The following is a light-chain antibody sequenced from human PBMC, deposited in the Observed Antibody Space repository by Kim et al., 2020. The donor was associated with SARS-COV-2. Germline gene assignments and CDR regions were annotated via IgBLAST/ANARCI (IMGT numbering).Light chain of an antibody. Sequence: ASVGDRVTITCRARQDIRNDLGWYQQNPGRAPKRLIYGASSLQSGVPSRFSGSGSGTEFTLTISSLQPEDFATSYCLQHNTYTVTFGQGTRLEIK. J-gene: IGKJ5*01. CDR1: QDIRND. V-gene: IGKV1-17*01. CDR2: GAS. CDR3: LQHNTYTVT.